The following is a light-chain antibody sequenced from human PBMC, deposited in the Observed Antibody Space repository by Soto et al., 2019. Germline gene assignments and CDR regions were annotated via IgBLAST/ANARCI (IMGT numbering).Light chain of an antibody. CDR2: GAS. CDR1: QTITRSS. J-gene: IGKJ5*01. CDR3: QQYGSSLPIT. Sequence: EIVLTQSPGTLSLSPGDRATLSCRASQTITRSSLAWYQQKPGQGPRLLIFGASIRATGVPDRFSGSGSGTDFTLTISRLEPEDFAVYYCQQYGSSLPITFGQGTRLEIK. V-gene: IGKV3-20*01.